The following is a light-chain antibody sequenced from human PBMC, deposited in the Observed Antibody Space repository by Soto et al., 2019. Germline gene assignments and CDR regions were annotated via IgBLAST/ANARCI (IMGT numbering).Light chain of an antibody. V-gene: IGKV1-8*01. CDR3: QQYYSYPRT. J-gene: IGKJ1*01. CDR1: QDIGSV. CDR2: VAS. Sequence: AIRMTQSPSSLYAPTGDRVTIACRASQDIGSVLAWYQQKAGKAPKLLIYVASALQTGVPSRFSGSGSGTDFTLTISRLQSEDSATYYCQQYYSYPRTFGQGTKVDIK.